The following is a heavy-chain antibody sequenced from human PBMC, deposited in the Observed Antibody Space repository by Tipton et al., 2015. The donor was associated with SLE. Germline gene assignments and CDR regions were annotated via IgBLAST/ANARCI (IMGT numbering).Heavy chain of an antibody. V-gene: IGHV4-4*07. CDR1: GGSISGYY. CDR3: ARSGRRESPPDY. CDR2: VYSSGST. J-gene: IGHJ4*02. D-gene: IGHD3-10*01. Sequence: TLSLTCTVSGGSISGYYWSWIRQPAGKGLEWIGRVYSSGSTIYNPSIKSRITLSLDTSKNQFSLRVNSVTAADTAVYYCARSGRRESPPDYWGQGTLVTVSS.